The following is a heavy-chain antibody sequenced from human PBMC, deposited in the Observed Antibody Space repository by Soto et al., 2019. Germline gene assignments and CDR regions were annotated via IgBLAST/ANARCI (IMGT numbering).Heavy chain of an antibody. CDR3: VRGRYGSEIH. Sequence: GGSLRLSCAAFGFTVSSNYMTWVRLAPGEGLEWVSLVYSGGATHYAASVKGRFTISTHSSQNALFLQMNSLRTEDTATYYCVRGRYGSEIHWGQGTKVTVSS. D-gene: IGHD3-10*01. V-gene: IGHV3-53*04. CDR1: GFTVSSNY. CDR2: VYSGGAT. J-gene: IGHJ4*02.